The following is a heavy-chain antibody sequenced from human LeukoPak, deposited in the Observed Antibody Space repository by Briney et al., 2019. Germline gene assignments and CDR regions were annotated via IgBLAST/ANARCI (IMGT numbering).Heavy chain of an antibody. D-gene: IGHD6-19*01. CDR2: INAGNGNR. Sequence: GASVKDSSKASGYTFTIYTMHWVRQAPGQRLEWMGWINAGNGNRKYSQKFQGRVTLTRDTSASTAYMELRSLRSEDTAVYYCAREDIAVAADYWGQGTLVTVSS. CDR3: AREDIAVAADY. CDR1: GYTFTIYT. J-gene: IGHJ4*02. V-gene: IGHV1-3*01.